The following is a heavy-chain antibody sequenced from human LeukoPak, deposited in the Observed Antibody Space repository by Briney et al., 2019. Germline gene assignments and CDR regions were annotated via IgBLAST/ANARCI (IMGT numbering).Heavy chain of an antibody. CDR3: ARTDYYDSSGYPDY. CDR1: GYTFTSYG. D-gene: IGHD3-22*01. CDR2: ISAYNGNT. J-gene: IGHJ4*02. V-gene: IGHV1-18*01. Sequence: GASVKVSCTASGYTFTSYGISWVRQAPGQGLEWMGWISAYNGNTNYAQKLQGRVTMTTDTSTSTAYMELRSLRSDDTAVYYCARTDYYDSSGYPDYWGQGTLVTVSS.